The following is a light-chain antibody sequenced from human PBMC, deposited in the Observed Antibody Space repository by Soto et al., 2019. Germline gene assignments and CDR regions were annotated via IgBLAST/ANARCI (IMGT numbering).Light chain of an antibody. CDR1: SSDVGGYNY. V-gene: IGLV2-14*01. CDR2: EVS. J-gene: IGLJ1*01. CDR3: SSYASSSTLV. Sequence: QSVLTQPASVSGSPGQSITISCTGTSSDVGGYNYVSWYQQHPGKAPKLMIYEVSNRPSGLYNRFSGSKSGNTASLTISGLQAEDEADYYCSSYASSSTLVFGTGTKLTVL.